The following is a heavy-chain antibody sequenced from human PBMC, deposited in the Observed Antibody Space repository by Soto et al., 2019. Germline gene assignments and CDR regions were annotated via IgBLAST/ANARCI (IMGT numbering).Heavy chain of an antibody. Sequence: GGSLRLSCAASGFTFDDYAMHWVRQAPGKGLEWVSGISWNSGSIGYADSVKGRFTISRDNAKNSLYLQMNSLRAEDTALYYCAKDRVITGTTVYYMDVWGKGTTVTVSS. V-gene: IGHV3-9*01. CDR1: GFTFDDYA. CDR2: ISWNSGSI. J-gene: IGHJ6*03. CDR3: AKDRVITGTTVYYMDV. D-gene: IGHD1-7*01.